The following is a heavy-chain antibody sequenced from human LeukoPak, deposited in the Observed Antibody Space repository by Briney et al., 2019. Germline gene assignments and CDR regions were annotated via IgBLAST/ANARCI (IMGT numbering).Heavy chain of an antibody. CDR2: MNPNSGNT. V-gene: IGHV1-8*01. CDR3: ARVGNPLVTVFAWFDP. Sequence: ASVKVSCKASGYTFTSYDINWVRQATGQGLEWMGWMNPNSGNTGYAQKFQGRVTMTRNTSISTAYMELSSLRSEDTAVYYCARVGNPLVTVFAWFDPWGQGTLVTVSS. D-gene: IGHD3-3*01. CDR1: GYTFTSYD. J-gene: IGHJ5*02.